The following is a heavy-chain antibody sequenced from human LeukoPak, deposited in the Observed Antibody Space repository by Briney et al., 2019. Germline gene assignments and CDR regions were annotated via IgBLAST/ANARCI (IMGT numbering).Heavy chain of an antibody. CDR3: AKELNWNDGIGWFDP. V-gene: IGHV3-30*02. CDR1: GFTFSSYG. D-gene: IGHD1-1*01. J-gene: IGHJ5*02. Sequence: GGSLRLSCAASGFTFSSYGMHWVRQAPGKGLEWVAFIRYDGSNKYYADSVKGRFTISRDNSKNTLYLQMNSLRAEDTAVYYCAKELNWNDGIGWFDPWGQGTPVTVSS. CDR2: IRYDGSNK.